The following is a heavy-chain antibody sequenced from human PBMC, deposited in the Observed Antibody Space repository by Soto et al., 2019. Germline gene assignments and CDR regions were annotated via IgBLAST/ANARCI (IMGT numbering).Heavy chain of an antibody. CDR1: GYTFTSYG. J-gene: IGHJ3*02. CDR2: ISAYNGNT. D-gene: IGHD3-22*01. V-gene: IGHV1-18*04. Sequence: GASVKVSCKASGYTFTSYGISWVRQAPGQGLEWMGWISAYNGNTNYAQKLQGRVTTTTDTSTSTAYMELRSLRSDDTAVYYCARLLPGNYYDSSGYDAFDIWGQGTMVPVSS. CDR3: ARLLPGNYYDSSGYDAFDI.